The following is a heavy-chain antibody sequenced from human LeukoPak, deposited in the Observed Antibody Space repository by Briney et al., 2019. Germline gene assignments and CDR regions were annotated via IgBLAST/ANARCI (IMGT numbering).Heavy chain of an antibody. CDR3: ARVAGDLYYYGSGYLVSPQRRYFQH. J-gene: IGHJ1*01. Sequence: SETLSLTCTVSGGSISSYYWSWIRQPPGKGLEWIGYIYYSGSTNYDPSLKSRVTISVDTSKNQFSLKLSSVTAADTAVYYCARVAGDLYYYGSGYLVSPQRRYFQHWGQGTLVTVSS. V-gene: IGHV4-59*01. CDR2: IYYSGST. D-gene: IGHD3-10*01. CDR1: GGSISSYY.